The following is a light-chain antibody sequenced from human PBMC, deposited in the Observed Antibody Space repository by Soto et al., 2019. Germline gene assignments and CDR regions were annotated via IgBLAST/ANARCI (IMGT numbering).Light chain of an antibody. CDR2: GAS. J-gene: IGKJ1*01. V-gene: IGKV3-15*01. Sequence: IALTQSPGTLSLSPGARATLSCRASQSVSSSYLTWYQQKPGQAPRLLIYGASTRATGVPARFSGTGSGTEFTLTISSLQSEDFAVYYCQQYNNWPQTFGQGTKVDIK. CDR3: QQYNNWPQT. CDR1: QSVSSSY.